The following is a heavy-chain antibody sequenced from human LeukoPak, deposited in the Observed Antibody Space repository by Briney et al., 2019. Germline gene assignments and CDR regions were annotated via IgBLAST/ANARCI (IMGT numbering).Heavy chain of an antibody. D-gene: IGHD5/OR15-5a*01. CDR2: IIPIFGTA. Sequence: ASVKVSCKATGGTFSSYATSWVRQAPGRGLEWMGGIIPIFGTANYAQKFQGRVTSTTYESTSTAYMELSILRSEDTAVYYCARDSVRPIGGAGVYYYYMDVWGKGTTVTVSS. V-gene: IGHV1-69*05. CDR1: GGTFSSYA. CDR3: ARDSVRPIGGAGVYYYYMDV. J-gene: IGHJ6*03.